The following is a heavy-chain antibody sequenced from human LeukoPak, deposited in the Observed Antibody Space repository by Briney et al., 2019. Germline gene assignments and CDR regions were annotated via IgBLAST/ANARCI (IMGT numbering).Heavy chain of an antibody. J-gene: IGHJ4*02. V-gene: IGHV1-46*01. CDR1: GYTFTTYY. D-gene: IGHD3-10*01. CDR3: AKDYPFPRLWFGELGPNYFDY. Sequence: ASVKVSCKASGYTFTTYYMHWVRQAPGQGPEWMGIINPSGGSTSYAQKFQGRVTMARDMSTSTVYMELSSLRSEDTAVYYCAKDYPFPRLWFGELGPNYFDYWGQGTLVTVSS. CDR2: INPSGGST.